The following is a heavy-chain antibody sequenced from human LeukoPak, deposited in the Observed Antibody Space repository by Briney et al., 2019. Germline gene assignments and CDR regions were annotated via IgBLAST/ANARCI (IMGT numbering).Heavy chain of an antibody. V-gene: IGHV3-23*01. J-gene: IGHJ5*02. CDR3: VKKGNSWSPRFDP. Sequence: PGGSLRLSCEASGFTFSRSDMIWVRQAPGKGLEWVAVISASGGSTFYADSVRGRFTISRDNSDNFLYLQLTSRRAEDTAVYHCVKKGNSWSPRFDPWGQGTLVTVSS. CDR1: GFTFSRSD. CDR2: ISASGGST. D-gene: IGHD2/OR15-2a*01.